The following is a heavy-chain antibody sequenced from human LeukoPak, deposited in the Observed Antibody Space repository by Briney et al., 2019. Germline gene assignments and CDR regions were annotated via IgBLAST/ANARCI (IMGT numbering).Heavy chain of an antibody. D-gene: IGHD2-15*01. J-gene: IGHJ4*02. Sequence: GASVKVSCKASGYTFTGYYMHWVRQAPGQGLEWMGWINAYNGNTKYAQKFQGRVTMTTDTSTSTAYMELRSLRSDDTAVYYCAREDCSGGSCYPGVYWGQGTLVTVSS. V-gene: IGHV1-18*04. CDR2: INAYNGNT. CDR3: AREDCSGGSCYPGVY. CDR1: GYTFTGYY.